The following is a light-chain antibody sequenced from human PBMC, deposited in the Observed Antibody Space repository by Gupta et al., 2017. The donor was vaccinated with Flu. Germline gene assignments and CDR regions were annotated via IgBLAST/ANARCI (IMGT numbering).Light chain of an antibody. CDR2: RSI. Sequence: RVAISCSGDNSNIGSNYVYWFHQLSGPAPKLLIHRSIQRPSGVPDRFSASKSGTSASLAISGLRSEDEADYYCAAWDDSRRGWVFGGGTRLTV. J-gene: IGLJ3*02. CDR1: NSNIGSNY. CDR3: AAWDDSRRGWV. V-gene: IGLV1-47*01.